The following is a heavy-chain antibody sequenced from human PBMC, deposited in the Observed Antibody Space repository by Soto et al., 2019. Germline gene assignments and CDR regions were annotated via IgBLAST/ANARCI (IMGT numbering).Heavy chain of an antibody. D-gene: IGHD3-10*01. V-gene: IGHV1-3*01. CDR2: INAGNGNT. J-gene: IGHJ6*04. Sequence: ASVNVSCKASGYTFTSYAIHWVRQAPGQRLEWMGWINAGNGNTKYSQKFQGRVTITRDKSASTAYMELSSLRSEDTAVYYCARARGVITYYYYSGMEVWGDGTTVTVSP. CDR3: ARARGVITYYYYSGMEV. CDR1: GYTFTSYA.